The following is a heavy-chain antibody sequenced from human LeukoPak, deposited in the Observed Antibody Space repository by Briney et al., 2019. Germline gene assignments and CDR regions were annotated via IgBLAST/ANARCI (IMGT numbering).Heavy chain of an antibody. CDR2: ISSDGSST. D-gene: IGHD5-18*01. Sequence: GGSLRLSCAASGFTFSSYWMHWVRQAPGKGLGWVSRISSDGSSTSYADSVKGRFTISRDNAKNTLYLQMNSLRAEDTAVYYCARGVDTGDFDYWGQGTLVTVSS. V-gene: IGHV3-74*01. CDR1: GFTFSSYW. CDR3: ARGVDTGDFDY. J-gene: IGHJ4*02.